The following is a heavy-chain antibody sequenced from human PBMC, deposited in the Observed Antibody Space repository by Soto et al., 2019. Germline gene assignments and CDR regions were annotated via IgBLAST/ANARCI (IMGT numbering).Heavy chain of an antibody. J-gene: IGHJ4*02. CDR2: IYGGGNGP. CDR1: GFTFSDFA. D-gene: IGHD2-2*03. V-gene: IGHV3-23*01. Sequence: EVQVLESGGGLVQPGGSLRLSCAATGFTFSDFAMSWVRQAPGKGLEWVSRIYGGGNGPHYADSVKGRVTISRDNSKNTLYLQMNSLRAEDTAVYYCAKMEGMDQWAYSFDYWGQGPLVTGSS. CDR3: AKMEGMDQWAYSFDY.